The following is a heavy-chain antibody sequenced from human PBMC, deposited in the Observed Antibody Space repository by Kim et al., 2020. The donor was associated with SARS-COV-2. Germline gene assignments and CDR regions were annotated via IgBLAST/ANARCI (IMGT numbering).Heavy chain of an antibody. J-gene: IGHJ4*02. D-gene: IGHD3-9*01. CDR1: GFTFSSYA. V-gene: IGHV3-23*01. CDR2: ISGSGGST. Sequence: GGSLRLSCAASGFTFSSYAMSWVRQAPGKGLEWVSAISGSGGSTYYADSVKGRFTISRDNSKNTLYLQMNSLRAEDTAVYYCANEGRGYDILTGPILRGLDYWGQGTLVTVSS. CDR3: ANEGRGYDILTGPILRGLDY.